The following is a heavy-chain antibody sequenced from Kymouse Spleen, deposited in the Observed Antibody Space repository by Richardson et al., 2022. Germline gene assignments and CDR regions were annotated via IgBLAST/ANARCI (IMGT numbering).Heavy chain of an antibody. CDR2: INHSGST. CDR1: GGSFSGYY. Sequence: QVQLQQWGAGLLKPSETLSLTCAVYGGSFSGYYWSWIRQPPGKGLEWIGEINHSGSTNYNPSLKSRVTISVDTSKNQFSLKLSSVTAADTAVYYCASLGYCTNGVCRILPALGPGHPGHRLL. J-gene: IGHJ1*01. D-gene: IGHD2-8*01. V-gene: IGHV4-34*01. CDR3: ASLGYCTNGVCRILPA.